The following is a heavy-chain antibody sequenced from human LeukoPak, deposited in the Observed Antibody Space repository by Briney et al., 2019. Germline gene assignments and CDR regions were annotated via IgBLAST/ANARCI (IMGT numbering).Heavy chain of an antibody. CDR1: GASLTNYY. CDR2: IYYSGTT. D-gene: IGHD2-15*01. V-gene: IGHV4-59*08. J-gene: IGHJ5*02. CDR3: ARQQCNGGSCYSRAIWFDP. Sequence: PSETLSLTCSVSGASLTNYYWSWIRQPPGERLEWIGNIYYSGTTYYSPSLKSRVTISVHTSKNQFSLKLSSVTAADTAVYYCARQQCNGGSCYSRAIWFDPWGQGTLVTVSS.